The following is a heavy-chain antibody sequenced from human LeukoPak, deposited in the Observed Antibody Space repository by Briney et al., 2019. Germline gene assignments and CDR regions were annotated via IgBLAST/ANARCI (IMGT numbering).Heavy chain of an antibody. V-gene: IGHV1-18*01. CDR3: ARDLLGYSYGYYYGMDV. J-gene: IGHJ6*02. D-gene: IGHD5-18*01. Sequence: ASVKVSCKASGYTFTSYGISWVRQAPGQGLEWMRWIGAYNGNTNYAQKLQGRVTMTTDTSTSTAYMELRSLRSDDTAVYYCARDLLGYSYGYYYGMDVWGQGTTVTVSS. CDR1: GYTFTSYG. CDR2: IGAYNGNT.